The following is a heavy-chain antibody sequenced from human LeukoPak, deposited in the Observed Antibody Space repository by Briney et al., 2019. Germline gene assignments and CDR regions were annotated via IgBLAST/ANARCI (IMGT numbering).Heavy chain of an antibody. Sequence: AGGSLRLSCAASGFTFDDYAMHWVRQAPGMGLEWVSLISGDSGYTYYADSVKGRFTISRDNSKNSLYLQMNTLRTEDNALYYCAKGHGSRTGDFEYWGQGTLVTVSS. V-gene: IGHV3-43*02. CDR3: AKGHGSRTGDFEY. CDR1: GFTFDDYA. CDR2: ISGDSGYT. J-gene: IGHJ4*02. D-gene: IGHD3-10*01.